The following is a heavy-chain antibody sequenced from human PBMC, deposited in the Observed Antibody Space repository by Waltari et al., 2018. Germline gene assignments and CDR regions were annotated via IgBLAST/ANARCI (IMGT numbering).Heavy chain of an antibody. V-gene: IGHV3-23*01. Sequence: ELQLLESVGGVVQPGGSLGLSGASSGFPFIIYALSRVPPAPGKGLEWVSAISGSCGSTYYADSVTGRFTISRDNSKNTLYLQMNSLRAEDTAVYYCAKSQGLELRVRGLFDYWGQGTLVTVSS. D-gene: IGHD1-7*01. CDR2: ISGSCGST. CDR3: AKSQGLELRVRGLFDY. CDR1: GFPFIIYA. J-gene: IGHJ4*02.